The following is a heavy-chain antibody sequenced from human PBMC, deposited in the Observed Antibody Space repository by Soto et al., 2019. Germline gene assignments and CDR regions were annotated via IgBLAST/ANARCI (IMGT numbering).Heavy chain of an antibody. V-gene: IGHV1-18*04. CDR2: ISAYNGNT. Sequence: GASVKVSCKASGYTFTSYGISWVRQAPGQGLEWMGWISAYNGNTNYAQKLQGRVTMTTDTSTSTAYMELRSLRSDDTAVYYCASAVKGRDYYYGMDVWGQGTTVTVSS. CDR1: GYTFTSYG. J-gene: IGHJ6*02. CDR3: ASAVKGRDYYYGMDV. D-gene: IGHD1-26*01.